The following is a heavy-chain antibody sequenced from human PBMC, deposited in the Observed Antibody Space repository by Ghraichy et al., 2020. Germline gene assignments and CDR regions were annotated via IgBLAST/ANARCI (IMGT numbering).Heavy chain of an antibody. CDR2: IYYSGST. D-gene: IGHD5-24*01. V-gene: IGHV4-30-4*01. J-gene: IGHJ4*02. CDR1: GGSISSGDYY. CDR3: ARELGDGYNIHFDY. Sequence: SETLSLTCTVSGGSISSGDYYWSWIRQPPGKGLEWIGYIYYSGSTYYNPSLKSRVTISVDTSKNQFSLKLSSVTAADTAVYYCARELGDGYNIHFDYWGQGNLVTVSS.